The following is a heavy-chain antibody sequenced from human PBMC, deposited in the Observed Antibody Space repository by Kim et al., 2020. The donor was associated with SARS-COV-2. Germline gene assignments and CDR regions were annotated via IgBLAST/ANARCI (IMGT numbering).Heavy chain of an antibody. CDR1: GGSISSYY. CDR3: ARDKGGGWYPEYYYYGMDV. CDR2: IYTSGST. Sequence: SETLSLTCTVSGGSISSYYWSWIRQPAGKGLEWIGRIYTSGSTNYNPSLKSRVTMSVDTSKNQFSLKLSSVTAADTAVYYCARDKGGGWYPEYYYYGMDVWGQGTTVTVSS. J-gene: IGHJ6*02. V-gene: IGHV4-4*07. D-gene: IGHD6-19*01.